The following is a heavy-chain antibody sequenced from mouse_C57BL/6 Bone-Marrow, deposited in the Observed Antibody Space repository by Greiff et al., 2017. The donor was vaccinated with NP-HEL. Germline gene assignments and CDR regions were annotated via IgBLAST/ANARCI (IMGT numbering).Heavy chain of an antibody. J-gene: IGHJ2*01. CDR1: GYTFTDYY. D-gene: IGHD2-4*01. V-gene: IGHV1-26*01. CDR2: INPNNGGT. Sequence: EVQLQQSGPELVKPGASVKISCKASGYTFTDYYMNWVKQSHGKSLEWIGDINPNNGGTSYNQKFKGKATLTVDKSSSTAYMELRSLTSEDSAVYYCAKGVIYYEYIDYWGQGTTLTVSS. CDR3: AKGVIYYEYIDY.